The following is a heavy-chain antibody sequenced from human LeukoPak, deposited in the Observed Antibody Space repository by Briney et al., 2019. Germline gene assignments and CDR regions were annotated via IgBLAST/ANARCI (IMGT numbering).Heavy chain of an antibody. CDR3: ARDVQYYDYWSGLGYFDL. J-gene: IGHJ2*01. CDR1: GFTFDDYG. CDR2: INRNGGST. V-gene: IGHV3-20*04. Sequence: GGSLRLSCAASGFTFDDYGMSWVRQAAGKGLEWVSCINRNGGSTGYADSVKGRFTISRDNAKNSLYLQMNSLRAEDTAFYYCARDVQYYDYWSGLGYFDLWGRGTLVTVSS. D-gene: IGHD3-3*01.